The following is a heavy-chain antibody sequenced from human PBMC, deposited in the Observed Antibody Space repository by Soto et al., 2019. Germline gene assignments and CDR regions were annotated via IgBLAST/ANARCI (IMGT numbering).Heavy chain of an antibody. CDR2: IWFDGSNK. CDR3: ARQHRDILTGLRWNGMDV. D-gene: IGHD3-9*01. V-gene: IGHV3-33*01. Sequence: QVQLVESGGGVVQPGRSLRLSCAASGFTFSSYGMHWVRQAPGKGLEWVAGIWFDGSNKYYADSVKGRFTISRDNSNNTLYLQMNSLRAGDTAVYYCARQHRDILTGLRWNGMDVWGQGTTLTVSS. CDR1: GFTFSSYG. J-gene: IGHJ6*02.